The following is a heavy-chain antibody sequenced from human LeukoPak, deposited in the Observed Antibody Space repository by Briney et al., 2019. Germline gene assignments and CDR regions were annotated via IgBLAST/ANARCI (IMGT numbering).Heavy chain of an antibody. V-gene: IGHV4-30-4*01. J-gene: IGHJ4*02. CDR1: GGSISSDDFH. CDR3: ARGRVTTGNFDY. Sequence: PSETLSLTCTVSGGSISSDDFHWNWIRQPPGKGLEWIAYIYYSGVTHFSPSLKSRVSMSVDTSKKQFSLKLSSVTAADTAVYYCARGRVTTGNFDYWGQGALVPVSP. D-gene: IGHD4-17*01. CDR2: IYYSGVT.